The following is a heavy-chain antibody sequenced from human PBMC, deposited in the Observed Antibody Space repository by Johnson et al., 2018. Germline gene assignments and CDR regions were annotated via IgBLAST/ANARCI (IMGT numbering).Heavy chain of an antibody. V-gene: IGHV5-51*01. D-gene: IGHD3-10*01. J-gene: IGHJ6*02. CDR3: ARDGSGSYYDYYGMGV. CDR1: GYSFTSYW. CDR2: IYPGDSDT. Sequence: EVQLVESGAEVKKPGESLKISCKGSGYSFTSYWIGWVRQMPGKGPEWMGIIYPGDSDTRYSPSFQGQVTISADTSISTAYLQWSSLKASDTAVYYCARDGSGSYYDYYGMGVWGQGTTVTVSS.